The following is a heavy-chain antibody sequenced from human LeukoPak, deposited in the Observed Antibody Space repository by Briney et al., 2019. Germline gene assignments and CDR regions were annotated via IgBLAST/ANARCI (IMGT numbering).Heavy chain of an antibody. J-gene: IGHJ3*02. Sequence: PGGSLRLSCTASGFTFSSFALSWVRQAPGKGLEWVSAISASGGNTYYADSVKGRFTISRDNSKNTLYLRMNSLRAEDTAVYYCTKGKTVTTPPGAFDIWGQGTMVTVSS. CDR1: GFTFSSFA. CDR2: ISASGGNT. D-gene: IGHD4-17*01. CDR3: TKGKTVTTPPGAFDI. V-gene: IGHV3-23*01.